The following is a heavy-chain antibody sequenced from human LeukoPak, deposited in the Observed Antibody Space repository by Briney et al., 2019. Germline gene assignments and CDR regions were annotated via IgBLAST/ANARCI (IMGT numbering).Heavy chain of an antibody. CDR1: GFTFSIYS. J-gene: IGHJ4*02. V-gene: IGHV3-48*02. CDR3: ASSDDYGGNRFDY. Sequence: GGCLRLSCAASGFTFSIYSMNWVRQPPGKGLEWVSYISSSATSIYYADSVRRRFTISRDNAKNSLFLQMDSLRDDDTAVYYCASSDDYGGNRFDYWGRGTLVTVSS. CDR2: ISSSATSI. D-gene: IGHD4-23*01.